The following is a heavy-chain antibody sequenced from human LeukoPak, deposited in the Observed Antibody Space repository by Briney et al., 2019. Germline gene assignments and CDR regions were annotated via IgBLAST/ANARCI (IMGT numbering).Heavy chain of an antibody. V-gene: IGHV3-23*01. CDR3: AKDVWWSVS. Sequence: GGSLRLSCVASGFTFSNHAMTWVRQAPGKGLEWVSAISANGVDTFYAPSVKGRFTISKDNSKNTLYLQINSLRAEDTAIYYCAKDVWWSVSWGQGTLVTVSS. CDR1: GFTFSNHA. CDR2: ISANGVDT. D-gene: IGHD2-8*02. J-gene: IGHJ5*02.